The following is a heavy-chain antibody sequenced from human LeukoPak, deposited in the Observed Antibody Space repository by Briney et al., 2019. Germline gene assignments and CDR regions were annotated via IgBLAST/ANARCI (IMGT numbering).Heavy chain of an antibody. CDR2: IKKDGSEK. Sequence: HPGGSLRLACVASGFTFSKYWMSWVRHAPGKGLEWVANIKKDGSEKDYVDSVKGRFTISRDNAKNSLYLQINSLRAEDTAVYYCAISWGGALDYWGQGIPVTVSS. J-gene: IGHJ4*02. D-gene: IGHD6-13*01. CDR3: AISWGGALDY. CDR1: GFTFSKYW. V-gene: IGHV3-7*03.